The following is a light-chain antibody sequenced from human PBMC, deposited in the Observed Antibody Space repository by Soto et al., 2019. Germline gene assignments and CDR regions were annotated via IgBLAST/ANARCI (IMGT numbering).Light chain of an antibody. CDR2: AAS. J-gene: IGKJ5*01. V-gene: IGKV1-39*01. CDR1: QSISNH. Sequence: DIQMTQSPSSLSASVEDRVIITCRASQSISNHLNWYQQKPGKAPKLLIFAASSLQSGVPSRFSGSGSGTDFTLTISSLQPEDFATYYCQQSYSTPPITCGQGTRREIK. CDR3: QQSYSTPPIT.